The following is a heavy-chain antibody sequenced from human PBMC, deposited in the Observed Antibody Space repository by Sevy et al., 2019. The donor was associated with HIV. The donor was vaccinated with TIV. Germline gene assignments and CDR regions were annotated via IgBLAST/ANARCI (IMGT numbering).Heavy chain of an antibody. D-gene: IGHD3-3*01. CDR2: INSDGSST. Sequence: GGSLRLSCAASGFTFSSYWMHWVRQAPGKGLVWVSRINSDGSSTSYADSVKGRFTISRDNTKNTLYLQMNSLRAEDTAVYYCARGTSEYYDFWSGYYKHYYYYMDVWSKGTTVTVSS. J-gene: IGHJ6*03. CDR3: ARGTSEYYDFWSGYYKHYYYYMDV. V-gene: IGHV3-74*01. CDR1: GFTFSSYW.